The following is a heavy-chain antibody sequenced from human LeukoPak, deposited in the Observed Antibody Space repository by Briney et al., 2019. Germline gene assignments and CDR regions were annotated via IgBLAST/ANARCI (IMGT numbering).Heavy chain of an antibody. J-gene: IGHJ4*02. V-gene: IGHV3-21*01. CDR2: IGISSNKI. CDR1: GFTLRSYT. Sequence: GGSLRLSCAASGFTLRSYTMNWVRQAPGKGLEWVSSIGISSNKIYYADSVKGRFTISRDNAKNSVYLQMNSLRAEDTAVYYCASKQGDYWGQGTLVTVSS. CDR3: ASKQGDY.